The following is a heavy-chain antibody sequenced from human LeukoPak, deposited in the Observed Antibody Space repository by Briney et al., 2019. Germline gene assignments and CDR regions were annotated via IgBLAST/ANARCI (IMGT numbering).Heavy chain of an antibody. V-gene: IGHV1-8*01. CDR2: MNPISGNT. J-gene: IGHJ4*02. CDR3: VRGAKCSGADCDSTKEYVYYFDY. CDR1: GYTFISYD. D-gene: IGHD6-25*01. Sequence: ASVKVSCKASGYTFISYDINWVRQPTGQGLEWMGWMNPISGNTGFAQKFQGRVTITRITSISTAYMEMSSLRSDDTAVYYCVRGAKCSGADCDSTKEYVYYFDYWGQGTLVTVSS.